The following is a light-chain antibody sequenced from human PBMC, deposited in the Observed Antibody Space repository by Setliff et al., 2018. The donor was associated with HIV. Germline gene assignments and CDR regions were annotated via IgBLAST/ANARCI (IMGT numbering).Light chain of an antibody. J-gene: IGLJ1*01. CDR1: SSDVGGYNY. CDR3: SSYTSSTPLYV. CDR2: AVS. Sequence: QSVLTQPASMSGSPGQSITISCTGSSSDVGGYNYVSWYQQHPGKAPKLMIYAVSNRPSGVSNRFSGSKSGNTASLTISGLQAEDEADYYCSSYTSSTPLYVFGTGTKVTVL. V-gene: IGLV2-14*03.